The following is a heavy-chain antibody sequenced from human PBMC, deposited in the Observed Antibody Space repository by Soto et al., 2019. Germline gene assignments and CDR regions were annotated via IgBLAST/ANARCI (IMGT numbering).Heavy chain of an antibody. CDR2: IIPIFGTA. J-gene: IGHJ6*02. Sequence: SVKVSCKASGGTFSSYAISWVRQAPGQGLEWMGGIIPIFGTANYAQKFQGRVTITADESTSTAYMELSSLRSEDTAVYYCARGGDLRSEPYGMDVWGQGTKVTVSS. CDR3: ARGGDLRSEPYGMDV. V-gene: IGHV1-69*13. CDR1: GGTFSSYA. D-gene: IGHD3-3*01.